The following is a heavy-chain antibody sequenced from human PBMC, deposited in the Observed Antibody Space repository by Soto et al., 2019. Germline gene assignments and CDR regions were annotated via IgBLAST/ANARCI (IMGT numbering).Heavy chain of an antibody. CDR3: AKVNDFWTGYYSTNWFDP. D-gene: IGHD3-3*01. CDR1: GVSISSGGYY. V-gene: IGHV4-61*08. CDR2: IYYSGST. J-gene: IGHJ5*02. Sequence: SETLSLTCTVSGVSISSGGYYWSWIRQHPGKGLEWIGYIYYSGSTNYNPSLKSRVTISVDTSKNQFSLKISSVTAADTAVYYCAKVNDFWTGYYSTNWFDPWGQGTLVTVSS.